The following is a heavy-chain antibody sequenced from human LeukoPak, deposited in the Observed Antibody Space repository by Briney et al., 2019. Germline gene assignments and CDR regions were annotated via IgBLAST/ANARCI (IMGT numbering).Heavy chain of an antibody. D-gene: IGHD5-24*01. Sequence: PGGSLRLSCAASGFSVSNHYMAWVRQAPGRRLEWVSFIRADGTTFYTDSVRGRFTVSRDQFKNTLYLQMSSLRPDDTALYYCARDGAGIESWVELDPWGQGTQVTVSA. CDR1: GFSVSNHY. CDR3: ARDGAGIESWVELDP. V-gene: IGHV3-66*02. CDR2: IRADGTT. J-gene: IGHJ5*02.